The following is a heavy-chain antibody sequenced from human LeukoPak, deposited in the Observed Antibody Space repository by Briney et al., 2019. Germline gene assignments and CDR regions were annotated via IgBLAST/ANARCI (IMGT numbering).Heavy chain of an antibody. CDR1: GFTFSNYA. CDR2: ISGSGGSK. J-gene: IGHJ4*02. D-gene: IGHD6-19*01. CDR3: ANKGVPIGSGWYAY. V-gene: IGHV3-23*01. Sequence: GGSLRLSCAVSGFTFSNYAMSWVRQAPGKGLEWVLGISGSGGSKYYADSVKGRFTISRDNSKNTLYLQMNTLRAEDTAVYYCANKGVPIGSGWYAYWGQGTLVTVSS.